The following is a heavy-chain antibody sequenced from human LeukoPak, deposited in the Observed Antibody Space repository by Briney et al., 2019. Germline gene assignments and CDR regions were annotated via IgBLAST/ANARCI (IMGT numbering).Heavy chain of an antibody. D-gene: IGHD6-13*01. CDR2: IRQDGIDK. J-gene: IGHJ4*02. CDR1: GFTFSDYW. Sequence: GGSLRLSCAASGFTFSDYWIDWVRQAPGQALEWVANIRQDGIDKYYVDSVKGRFTISRDNAQNSLYLQMNSLRAEDTAVYYCVREDIGEIAAAKSHFDYWGQGTLVTVSS. V-gene: IGHV3-7*01. CDR3: VREDIGEIAAAKSHFDY.